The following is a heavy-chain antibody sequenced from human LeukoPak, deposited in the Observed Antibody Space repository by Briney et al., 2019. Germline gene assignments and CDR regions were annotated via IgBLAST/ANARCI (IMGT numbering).Heavy chain of an antibody. CDR2: ISYDGSNK. CDR3: ARGSRRWELLTYFDC. J-gene: IGHJ4*02. CDR1: GFTFSSYA. D-gene: IGHD1-26*01. Sequence: GGSLRLSCAASGFTFSSYAMHWVRQAPGKGLEWVAVISYDGSNKYYADSVKGRFTISRDNSKNTLYLQMNSLRAEDTAVYYCARGSRRWELLTYFDCWGQGTLVTVSS. V-gene: IGHV3-30-3*01.